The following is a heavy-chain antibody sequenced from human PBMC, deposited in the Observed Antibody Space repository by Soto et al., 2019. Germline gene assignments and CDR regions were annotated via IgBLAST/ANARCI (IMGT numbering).Heavy chain of an antibody. CDR2: INPATGAA. D-gene: IGHD3-3*01. V-gene: IGHV1-2*02. J-gene: IGHJ3*02. CDR3: ARGGGVGVAGSAAFDM. CDR1: GYPVTAYY. Sequence: QLHLVQSGAVVKKPGASVTVSCSASGYPVTAYYMHWVRQAPGRGLEWMGGINPATGAANYTQAFQGRVTMARDTATSTVFMELGGLTSEDTAVFYWARGGGVGVAGSAAFDMWGQGTLVTVSS.